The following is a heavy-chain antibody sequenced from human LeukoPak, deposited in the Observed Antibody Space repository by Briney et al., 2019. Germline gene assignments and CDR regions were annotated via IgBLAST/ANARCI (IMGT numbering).Heavy chain of an antibody. J-gene: IGHJ6*02. CDR3: ARERGHACVGGLDF. D-gene: IGHD1-26*01. CDR2: NDGGVT. V-gene: IGHV4-34*01. Sequence: NDGGVTDYDESLKGRVTISGDTSKNPLYLKLNSVTAADTAVYYCARERGHACVGGLDFWGQGTTVTVSS.